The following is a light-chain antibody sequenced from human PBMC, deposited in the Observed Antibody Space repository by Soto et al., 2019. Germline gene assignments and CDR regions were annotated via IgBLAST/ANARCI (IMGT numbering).Light chain of an antibody. CDR2: AAS. V-gene: IGKV1-27*01. J-gene: IGKJ1*01. CDR3: QKYDSARWT. CDR1: QGIRNY. Sequence: DIPMTQPPSSLSASVAQYVTIISLASQGIRNYLAWYQQKPGKVPKLLIYAASSLQSGVPSRFSGSGSGTDFTLTISSLQPEDVATYYCQKYDSARWTFGQGTKV.